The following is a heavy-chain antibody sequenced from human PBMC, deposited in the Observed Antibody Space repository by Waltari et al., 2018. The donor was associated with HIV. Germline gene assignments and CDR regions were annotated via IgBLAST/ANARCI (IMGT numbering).Heavy chain of an antibody. V-gene: IGHV4-39*01. Sequence: QLQLQESGPGLVKPSETLSLTCNVSGDSISRTSYYWGWISQPPGKGLEWIGNIYYSGSTYYNPSLKSRVTISVDTSKNQFSLKLSSVTAADTAVYCCARIYDLWSGYSDRNWFDPWGQGTLVTVSS. CDR1: GDSISRTSYY. J-gene: IGHJ5*02. CDR3: ARIYDLWSGYSDRNWFDP. D-gene: IGHD3-3*01. CDR2: IYYSGST.